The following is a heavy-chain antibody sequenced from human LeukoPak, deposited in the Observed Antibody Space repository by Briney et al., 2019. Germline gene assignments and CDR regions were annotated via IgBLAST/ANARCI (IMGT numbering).Heavy chain of an antibody. CDR3: ERDYGRSRDYGMDV. J-gene: IGHJ6*02. V-gene: IGHV3-74*01. CDR1: GFTFSNYW. D-gene: IGHD3-10*01. Sequence: GGSLRLSCAASGFTFSNYWMHWVRQAPGKGLVWVSRINSDGSSTTYADSVKGRFTISRDNAKNTLYLQMNSLRAEDTAVYYCERDYGRSRDYGMDVWGQGTTVTVSS. CDR2: INSDGSST.